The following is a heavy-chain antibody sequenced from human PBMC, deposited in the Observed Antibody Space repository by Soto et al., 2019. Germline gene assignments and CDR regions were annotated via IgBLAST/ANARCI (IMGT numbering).Heavy chain of an antibody. CDR1: GFTFSNFA. CDR2: ISYDGNNR. J-gene: IGHJ4*02. D-gene: IGHD1-26*01. V-gene: IGHV3-30-3*01. CDR3: ARDRLRFVVGTTTFDS. Sequence: QVQLVQSGGDVIQPGRSLRLSCVASGFTFSNFAMHWVRQAPGKGLEWVAGISYDGNNRFYADSVKGRLIISRDNSKNTLSLQINSLRTEDTALYYCARDRLRFVVGTTTFDSWGQGTLVTVSS.